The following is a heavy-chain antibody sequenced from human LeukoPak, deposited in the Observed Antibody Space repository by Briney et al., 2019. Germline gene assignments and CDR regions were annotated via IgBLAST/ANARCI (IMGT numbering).Heavy chain of an antibody. J-gene: IGHJ4*02. CDR2: ISSSSSYI. CDR3: ARSGTYDILTGYMYYFDY. Sequence: PGGSLRLSCAASGFTFSSYSMNWVRQAPGKGLEWGSSISSSSSYIYYADSVKGRFTISRDNAKNSLYLQMNSLRAEDTAVYYCARSGTYDILTGYMYYFDYWGQGTLVTVSS. V-gene: IGHV3-21*01. D-gene: IGHD3-9*01. CDR1: GFTFSSYS.